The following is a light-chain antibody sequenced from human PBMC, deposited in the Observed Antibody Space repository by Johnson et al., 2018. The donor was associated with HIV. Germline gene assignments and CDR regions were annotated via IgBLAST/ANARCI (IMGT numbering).Light chain of an antibody. V-gene: IGLV1-51*01. CDR3: GTWVSSLIAHYV. J-gene: IGLJ1*01. CDR1: SSNIGNNY. CDR2: DNN. Sequence: QSVLTQPPSVSAAPGQKVTISCSGSSSNIGNNYVSWYQQLPGTAPKLLIYDNNKRPSEIPDRFSGSKSGTAAALVITGLQTGDEADYYYGTWVSSLIAHYVLGLGTKVTVL.